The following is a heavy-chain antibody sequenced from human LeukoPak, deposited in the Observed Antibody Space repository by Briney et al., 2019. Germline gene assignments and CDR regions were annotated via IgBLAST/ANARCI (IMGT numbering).Heavy chain of an antibody. CDR1: GFTFSSYW. Sequence: PGGSLRLSCAASGFTFSSYWMHWVRQAPGKGLVWVSRINTDGSSTSYADSVKGRFTISRDNAKNTVYLQMNSLRVEDTAVYYCASKESGSYFYMDVWGKGTTVTVSS. CDR2: INTDGSST. V-gene: IGHV3-74*01. D-gene: IGHD1-26*01. J-gene: IGHJ6*03. CDR3: ASKESGSYFYMDV.